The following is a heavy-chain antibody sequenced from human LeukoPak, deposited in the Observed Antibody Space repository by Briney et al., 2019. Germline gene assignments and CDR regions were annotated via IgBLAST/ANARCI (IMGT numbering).Heavy chain of an antibody. CDR1: GGSISTYY. CDR3: ARGAYCGGDCYFDY. J-gene: IGHJ4*02. Sequence: PSETLSLTRTVSGGSISTYYWNWIRQPAGKGLEWIGRIYASGTTNYNPSLKSRVTMSLDTSKNQFSLKVTSVTAADTAVYYCARGAYCGGDCYFDYWGQGTLVTVSS. V-gene: IGHV4-4*07. D-gene: IGHD2-21*02. CDR2: IYASGTT.